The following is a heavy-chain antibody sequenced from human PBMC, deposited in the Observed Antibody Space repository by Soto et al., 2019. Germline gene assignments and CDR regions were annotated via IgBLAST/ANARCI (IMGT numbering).Heavy chain of an antibody. CDR2: IDPIDSKT. V-gene: IGHV5-10-1*01. D-gene: IGHD6-13*01. CDR3: ARRIAAAGGYYYYAFDV. J-gene: IGHJ6*02. CDR1: GYNFDTYW. Sequence: GESLQISCKGSGYNFDTYWINWVRQTPGKGLEWMGRIDPIDSKTKYSPSLEGHITISVDKTISTTYLQWSSLKASDTAIYYCARRIAAAGGYYYYAFDVWGQGTAVTVYS.